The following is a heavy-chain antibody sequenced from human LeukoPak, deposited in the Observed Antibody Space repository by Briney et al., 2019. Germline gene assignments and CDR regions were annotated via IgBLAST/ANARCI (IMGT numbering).Heavy chain of an antibody. Sequence: PSETLSLTCTVSGGSISNYYWSWIRQPAGKGLEWIGRIYISGSTNYNPFLKSRVTMSVDTSKNQFSLKLSSVTAADTAVFYCARGIAVAGGLDYWGQGTLVTVSS. J-gene: IGHJ4*02. D-gene: IGHD6-19*01. CDR1: GGSISNYY. V-gene: IGHV4-4*07. CDR2: IYISGST. CDR3: ARGIAVAGGLDY.